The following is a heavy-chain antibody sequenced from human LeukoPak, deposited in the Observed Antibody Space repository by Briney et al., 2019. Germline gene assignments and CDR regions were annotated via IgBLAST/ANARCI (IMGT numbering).Heavy chain of an antibody. Sequence: GGSLRLSCAASGFTFSSYGMHWVRQAPGKGLEWVAFIRYDGSNKYYADSVKGRFTISRDNSKNTLYLQMNSLRAEDTAVYYCAKDPLYSVAGPPRYYGMDAWGQGTTVTVSS. J-gene: IGHJ6*02. D-gene: IGHD6-19*01. CDR2: IRYDGSNK. CDR1: GFTFSSYG. V-gene: IGHV3-30*02. CDR3: AKDPLYSVAGPPRYYGMDA.